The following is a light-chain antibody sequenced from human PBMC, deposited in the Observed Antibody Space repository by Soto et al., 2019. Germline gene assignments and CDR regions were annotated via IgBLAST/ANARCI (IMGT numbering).Light chain of an antibody. CDR1: QNINNY. J-gene: IGKJ5*01. CDR2: DAS. V-gene: IGKV1-33*01. CDR3: QQYENLPT. Sequence: DIQMTQSPSLLSSSVGDIVTITFQASQNINNYLNWYQQKPGRAPKLLIYDASNLEAGVPSRFRGSGSGTDFTFTISRLQPEDIATYYCQQYENLPTFGQGTRLEIK.